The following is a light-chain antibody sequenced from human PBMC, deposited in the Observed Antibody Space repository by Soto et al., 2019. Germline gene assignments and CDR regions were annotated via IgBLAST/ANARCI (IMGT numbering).Light chain of an antibody. V-gene: IGKV3-15*01. CDR1: QSVSRY. CDR2: DAS. J-gene: IGKJ5*01. CDR3: QQCSDWPMFT. Sequence: EIVMTQSPATLSVSPGETATLSCRASQSVSRYLAWYQHRPGQAPRLLIYDASTRATSIPARFSGSGSGTEFNLTISGLQSEDFAVYSCQQCSDWPMFTFGQGTRLEIK.